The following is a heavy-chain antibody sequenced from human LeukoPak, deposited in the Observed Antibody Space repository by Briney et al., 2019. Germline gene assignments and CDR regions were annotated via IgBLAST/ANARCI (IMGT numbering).Heavy chain of an antibody. CDR2: IYPADSDT. CDR1: GYNFTSYW. Sequence: GESLKIFCKGSGYNFTSYWIGWVRQMPGKGLEWMGIIYPADSDTRDSPSFQGQVTISADKSISTAYLQWSSLKASDTAIYYCARLGPVRGVIISDAYFDYWGQGTLVTVSS. V-gene: IGHV5-51*01. CDR3: ARLGPVRGVIISDAYFDY. D-gene: IGHD3-10*01. J-gene: IGHJ4*02.